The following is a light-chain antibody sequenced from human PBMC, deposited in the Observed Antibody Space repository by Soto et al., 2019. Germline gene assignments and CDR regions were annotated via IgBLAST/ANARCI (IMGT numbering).Light chain of an antibody. CDR1: QSVSSS. CDR3: QQTTSFPLT. V-gene: IGKV3-11*01. Sequence: EIVLTQSPATLSLSPGERATLSCRASQSVSSSLAWYQQKPGQGPRLLIYDASSRATGIPPRFSGSGSGTDFTLTISSLEPEDFATYYCQQTTSFPLTFGGGTKVEIK. CDR2: DAS. J-gene: IGKJ4*01.